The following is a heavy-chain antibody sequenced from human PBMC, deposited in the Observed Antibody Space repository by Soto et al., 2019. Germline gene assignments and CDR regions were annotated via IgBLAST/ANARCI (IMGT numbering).Heavy chain of an antibody. CDR3: ARAGSSSWDMDV. J-gene: IGHJ6*02. D-gene: IGHD6-13*01. Sequence: PGGSLRLSCAASGFTFNTYAMHWVRQAPGKGLEWVAVLSYDGNIKYYAASVKGRFTISRDNSKNTVYLQMNSLRTEDTALYYCARAGSSSWDMDVWGQGTTVT. V-gene: IGHV3-30-3*01. CDR2: LSYDGNIK. CDR1: GFTFNTYA.